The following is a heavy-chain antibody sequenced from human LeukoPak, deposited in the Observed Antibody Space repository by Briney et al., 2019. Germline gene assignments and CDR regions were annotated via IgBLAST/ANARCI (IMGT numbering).Heavy chain of an antibody. CDR2: ISSDGSNK. CDR3: ARVVNVGSCGSCDFYFGLDV. Sequence: PGGSLRLPCAVSGFIFSNYAIHWVRQAPGKGLEWVAVISSDGSNKYYADSVKGRFTISRDNSKNTLFLQMNYLRPDDTAVYYCARVVNVGSCGSCDFYFGLDVWGQGTTVTVSS. CDR1: GFIFSNYA. V-gene: IGHV3-30*04. J-gene: IGHJ6*02. D-gene: IGHD2-15*01.